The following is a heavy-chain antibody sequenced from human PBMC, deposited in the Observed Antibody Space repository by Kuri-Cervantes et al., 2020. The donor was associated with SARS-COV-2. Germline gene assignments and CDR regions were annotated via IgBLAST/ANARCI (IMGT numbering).Heavy chain of an antibody. V-gene: IGHV1-46*01. J-gene: IGHJ4*02. CDR2: INPSGGTT. Sequence: ASVKVSCKASGYTFTSHYMHWVRQAPGQGLEYMGMINPSGGTTYYAQKFQGRVTITRDTSASTAYMELSSLRSEDTAVYYCARGRIVVVPAAPDYWGQGTLVTVSS. CDR1: GYTFTSHY. D-gene: IGHD2-2*01. CDR3: ARGRIVVVPAAPDY.